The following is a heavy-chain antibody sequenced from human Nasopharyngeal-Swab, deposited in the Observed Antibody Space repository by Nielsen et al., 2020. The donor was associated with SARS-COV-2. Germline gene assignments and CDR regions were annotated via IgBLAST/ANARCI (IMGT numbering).Heavy chain of an antibody. V-gene: IGHV3-15*01. J-gene: IGHJ6*02. CDR2: IKSKTDGGTT. Sequence: GESLKTSCAASGFTFSNAWMSWVRQAPGKGLEWVGRIKSKTDGGTTDYAAPVKGRFTISRDDSKNTLYLQMNSLKTEDTAVYYCTTGPFSWYYGMDVWGQGTTVTVSS. D-gene: IGHD2-15*01. CDR1: GFTFSNAW. CDR3: TTGPFSWYYGMDV.